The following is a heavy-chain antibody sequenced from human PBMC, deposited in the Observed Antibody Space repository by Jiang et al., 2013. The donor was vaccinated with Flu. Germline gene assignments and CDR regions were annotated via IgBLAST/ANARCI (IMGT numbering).Heavy chain of an antibody. J-gene: IGHJ5*02. V-gene: IGHV7-4-1*02. CDR3: AKGCPTYYYGSGSYCWFDP. CDR1: GYTFSTYG. CDR2: INTNTGNP. D-gene: IGHD3-10*01. Sequence: QSGSELREPGASVKVSCKASGYTFSTYGMNWVRQAPGQGLEWMGWINTNTGNPTYAQGFTGRFVFSLDTSVSTAYLQISSLKAEDTAVYYCAKGCPTYYYGSGSYCWFDPWGQGTLVTVSS.